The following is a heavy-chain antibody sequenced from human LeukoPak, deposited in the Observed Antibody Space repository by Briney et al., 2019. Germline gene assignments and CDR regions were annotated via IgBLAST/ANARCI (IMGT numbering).Heavy chain of an antibody. J-gene: IGHJ4*02. CDR2: INHSGST. CDR1: GGYFSGYY. D-gene: IGHD5-12*01. CDR3: ARGQRWLRSFDY. V-gene: IGHV4-34*01. Sequence: SETLSLTCAVYGGYFSGYYWSWIRQPPGKGLEWIGEINHSGSTNYNPSLKSRVTISVDTSKNQLSLKLSSVTAADTAVYYCARGQRWLRSFDYWGQGTLVTVSS.